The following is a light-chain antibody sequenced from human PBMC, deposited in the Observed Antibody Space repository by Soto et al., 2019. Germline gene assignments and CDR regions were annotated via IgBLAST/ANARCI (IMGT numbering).Light chain of an antibody. V-gene: IGLV2-8*01. J-gene: IGLJ1*01. Sequence: QSALAQPPSASGSPGQSVTISCTGTSSDVGDNYVSWYQQHLGKATKLIIYEVTLRPSGVPDRFSGSKSGNPASLTVSRLQAEDEADYYCSAYAGSNTFVFGNGTKLTDL. CDR2: EVT. CDR1: SSDVGDNY. CDR3: SAYAGSNTFV.